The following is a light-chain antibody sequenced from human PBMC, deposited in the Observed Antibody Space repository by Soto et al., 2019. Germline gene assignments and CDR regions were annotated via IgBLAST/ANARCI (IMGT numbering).Light chain of an antibody. CDR1: QDIRNY. Sequence: DIQMTQSPSSLSASVGDRVTITCRASQDIRNYLAWYQQKPGKVPKLLISAASTLQQRVPSRFSGSGSGTDFTLTISSLQPEDVATYYCQKYNGAPLTFGGGTKVEIK. V-gene: IGKV1-27*01. CDR3: QKYNGAPLT. CDR2: AAS. J-gene: IGKJ4*01.